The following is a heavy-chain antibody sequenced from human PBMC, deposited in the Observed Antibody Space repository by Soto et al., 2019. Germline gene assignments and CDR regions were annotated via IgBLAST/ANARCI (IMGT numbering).Heavy chain of an antibody. CDR3: ARVSGSYYYGMDV. D-gene: IGHD1-26*01. V-gene: IGHV4-4*02. Sequence: QVQLQESGPGLVKPSGTLSLTCAVSGGSISSSNWWSWVRQPPGKGLEWIGEIYHSGSTNYNPSLKSRATLSXDXPKNQFSLKLSSVTAADTAVYYCARVSGSYYYGMDVWGQGITVTVSS. CDR1: GGSISSSNW. CDR2: IYHSGST. J-gene: IGHJ6*02.